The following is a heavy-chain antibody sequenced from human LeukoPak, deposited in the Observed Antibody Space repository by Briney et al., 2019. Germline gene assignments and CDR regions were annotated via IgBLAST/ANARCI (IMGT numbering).Heavy chain of an antibody. CDR2: ISYDGSNK. CDR1: GFTFSSYA. J-gene: IGHJ4*02. Sequence: PGGSLRLSCAASGFTFSSYAMHWVRQAPGKGLERAAGISYDGSNKYYADSVKGRFTISRDNSKNTLYLQMNSLRAEDTAVYYCARGDYDFWSGSLGYWGQGTLVTVSS. D-gene: IGHD3-3*01. V-gene: IGHV3-30-3*01. CDR3: ARGDYDFWSGSLGY.